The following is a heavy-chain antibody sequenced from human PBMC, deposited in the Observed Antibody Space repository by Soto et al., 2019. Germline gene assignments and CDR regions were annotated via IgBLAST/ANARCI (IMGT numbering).Heavy chain of an antibody. CDR2: IHSHGSST. Sequence: EVQLVESGGGLVRPGGSLRLSCAASGFTFSYYWMHWVRQAPGKGLVWVSRIHSHGSSTTYADFVKGRFIISRDNARNTVDLQMNSVRVEDTAVYYCARGDRRAFDLWGQGTVVTVAS. J-gene: IGHJ3*01. CDR3: ARGDRRAFDL. V-gene: IGHV3-74*01. CDR1: GFTFSYYW.